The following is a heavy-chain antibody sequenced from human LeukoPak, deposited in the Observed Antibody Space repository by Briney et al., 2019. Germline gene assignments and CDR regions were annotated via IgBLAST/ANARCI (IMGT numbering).Heavy chain of an antibody. CDR2: IKQDGGEI. CDR3: ARAPGTMIVVDY. Sequence: PGGSLRLSCAASGFTFSSYWMSWVRQAPGKGLEWVANIKQDGGEIYYVDSVKGRFTISRDNAKNSLSLQMNSLRAEDTAVYYCARAPGTMIVVDYWGQGTLVTVSS. D-gene: IGHD3-22*01. J-gene: IGHJ4*02. V-gene: IGHV3-7*01. CDR1: GFTFSSYW.